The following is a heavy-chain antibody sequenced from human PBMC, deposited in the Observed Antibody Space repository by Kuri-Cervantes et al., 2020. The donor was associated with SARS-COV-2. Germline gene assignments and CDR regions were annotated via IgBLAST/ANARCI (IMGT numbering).Heavy chain of an antibody. Sequence: GGSLRLSCAASGFTFSSYAMSWVRQAPGKGLEWVSAISGSGGSTYYADSVKGRFTISRDNSKNTLYLQLNSLRAEDTAVYYCAKAPYGDKGAFDYWGQGTLVTVSS. CDR3: AKAPYGDKGAFDY. CDR1: GFTFSSYA. CDR2: ISGSGGST. V-gene: IGHV3-23*01. D-gene: IGHD4-17*01. J-gene: IGHJ4*02.